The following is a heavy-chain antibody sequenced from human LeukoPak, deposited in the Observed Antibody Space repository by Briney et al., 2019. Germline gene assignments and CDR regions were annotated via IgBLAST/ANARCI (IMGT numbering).Heavy chain of an antibody. D-gene: IGHD6-19*01. CDR3: ARALRYSSGWYTESGY. Sequence: GASVKVSCKASGYTFTSYDINWVRQATGQGLEWMGWMNPNSGNTGYAQKFQGRVTMTRNTSISTAYMELSSLRSEDTAVYYCARALRYSSGWYTESGYWGQGTLVTVSS. J-gene: IGHJ4*02. CDR1: GYTFTSYD. CDR2: MNPNSGNT. V-gene: IGHV1-8*01.